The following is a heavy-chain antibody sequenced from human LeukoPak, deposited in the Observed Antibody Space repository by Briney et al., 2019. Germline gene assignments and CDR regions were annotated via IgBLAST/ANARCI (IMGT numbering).Heavy chain of an antibody. D-gene: IGHD3-22*01. Sequence: GGSLRLSCAASGFTFSSNYMSWVRQAPGKGLEWVAFIRYDGSNKYYADSVKGRFTISRDNSKNTLYLQMNSLRAEDTAVYYCAKGQWYYYDGSGYPPPYYFDYWGQGTLVTVSS. CDR1: GFTFSSNY. V-gene: IGHV3-30*02. CDR3: AKGQWYYYDGSGYPPPYYFDY. J-gene: IGHJ4*02. CDR2: IRYDGSNK.